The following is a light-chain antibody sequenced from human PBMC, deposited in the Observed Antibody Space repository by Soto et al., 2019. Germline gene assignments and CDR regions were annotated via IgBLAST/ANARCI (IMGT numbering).Light chain of an antibody. CDR1: QSVSSNY. J-gene: IGKJ1*01. Sequence: IVLTQSPGTLSLSPGERATSSCRASQSVSSNYVAWYQQKHGQAPRLLIYGACKRATGIPDRFSGSGSGTDFTLTISRMQPEDFAVYCCQQYGSSPRTFGQGTKVDNK. V-gene: IGKV3-20*01. CDR2: GAC. CDR3: QQYGSSPRT.